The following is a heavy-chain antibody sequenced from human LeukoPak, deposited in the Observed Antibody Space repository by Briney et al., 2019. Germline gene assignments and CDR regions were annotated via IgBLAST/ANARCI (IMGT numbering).Heavy chain of an antibody. CDR3: ATGEYGSGSYSRDLDY. D-gene: IGHD3-10*01. CDR1: GYTLTELS. Sequence: ASVKVSCEVSGYTLTELSMHWVRQAPGKGLEWMGGFDPEDGETIYAQKFQGRVTMTEDTSTDTAYMELSSLRSEDTAVYYCATGEYGSGSYSRDLDYWGQGTLVTVSS. V-gene: IGHV1-24*01. J-gene: IGHJ4*02. CDR2: FDPEDGET.